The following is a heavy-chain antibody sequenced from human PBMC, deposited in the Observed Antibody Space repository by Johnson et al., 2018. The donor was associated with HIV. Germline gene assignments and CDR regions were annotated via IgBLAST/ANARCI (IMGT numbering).Heavy chain of an antibody. D-gene: IGHD4-17*01. V-gene: IGHV3-13*01. CDR1: GFTFSSYD. J-gene: IGHJ3*02. CDR2: IGTAGDT. CDR3: SRAYGEYGDAFDI. Sequence: VQLVESGGGLVQPGGSLRLSCAASGFTFSSYDMHWVRQATGKGLEWVSAIGTAGDTYYPGSVKGRFTISRENAKNSLYLQMNSLGAGDTVGYYCSRAYGEYGDAFDIWGQGTMVTVSS.